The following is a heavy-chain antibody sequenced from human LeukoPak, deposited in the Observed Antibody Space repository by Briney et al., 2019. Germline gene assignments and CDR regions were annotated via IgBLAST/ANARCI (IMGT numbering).Heavy chain of an antibody. V-gene: IGHV3-48*03. Sequence: GGSLGLSCAASGFTFSSYEMNWVRQAPGKGLEWVSYISSSGSTIYYADSVKGRFTISRDNAKNSLYLRMNSLRAEDTAVYYCARGLDGAKDRKRFDYWGQGTLVTVSS. CDR2: ISSSGSTI. CDR1: GFTFSSYE. D-gene: IGHD5-24*01. CDR3: ARGLDGAKDRKRFDY. J-gene: IGHJ4*02.